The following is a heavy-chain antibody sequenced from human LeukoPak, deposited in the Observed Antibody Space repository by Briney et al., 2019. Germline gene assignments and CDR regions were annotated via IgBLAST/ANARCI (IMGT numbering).Heavy chain of an antibody. CDR2: INHSGST. D-gene: IGHD3-10*01. Sequence: PSETLSLTCAVYGGSFSGYYWSWIRQPPGQGLEWIGEINHSGSTNYNPSLKSRVTISVDTSKNQFSLKLSSVTAADTAVYYCARNRVVRVYYGSGSYYKPDYWGQGTLVTVSS. V-gene: IGHV4-34*01. CDR1: GGSFSGYY. J-gene: IGHJ4*02. CDR3: ARNRVVRVYYGSGSYYKPDY.